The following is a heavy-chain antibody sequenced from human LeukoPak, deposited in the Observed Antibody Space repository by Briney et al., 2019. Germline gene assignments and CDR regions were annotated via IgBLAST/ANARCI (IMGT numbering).Heavy chain of an antibody. Sequence: TSETLSLTCTVSGGSISSTSYYWGWIRQPPGKGLEWIGSIYYSGSTYYNPSLKSRVTISVDTSKNQFSLKLSSVTAADTAVYYCARPSRGGGATYYWGQGTLVTVSS. CDR3: ARPSRGGGATYY. V-gene: IGHV4-39*01. J-gene: IGHJ4*02. CDR2: IYYSGST. D-gene: IGHD1-26*01. CDR1: GGSISSTSYY.